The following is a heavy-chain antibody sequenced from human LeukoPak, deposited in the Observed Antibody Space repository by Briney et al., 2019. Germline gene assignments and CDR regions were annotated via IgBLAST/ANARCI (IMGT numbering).Heavy chain of an antibody. CDR1: GFTFSSYW. V-gene: IGHV3-74*01. J-gene: IGHJ4*02. D-gene: IGHD3-22*01. CDR2: IHSDGSST. CDR3: ARSGWPYYFDY. Sequence: GGSLRLSCAASGFTFSSYWMHWVRQAPGKGLVWVSRIHSDGSSTSYADSVRGRFTISRDDAKSTLYLQMNSLRAEDTAVYYCARSGWPYYFDYWGQGTLVTISS.